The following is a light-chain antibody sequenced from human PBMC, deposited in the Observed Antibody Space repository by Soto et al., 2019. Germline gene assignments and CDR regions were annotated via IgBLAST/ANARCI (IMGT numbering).Light chain of an antibody. J-gene: IGKJ1*01. CDR1: QGIGDT. CDR3: QQYGSSTWT. Sequence: EVVMRQSPATLSVSPGEGATLSCRASQGIGDTLAWYQHKPGQTPRLLIYGASSRATGIPDRFSGSGSGTDFTLTISRLEPEDFAVYYCQQYGSSTWTFGQGTKVDI. V-gene: IGKV3-20*01. CDR2: GAS.